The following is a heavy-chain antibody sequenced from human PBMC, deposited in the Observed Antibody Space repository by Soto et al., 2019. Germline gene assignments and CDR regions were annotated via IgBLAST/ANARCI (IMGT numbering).Heavy chain of an antibody. Sequence: QLQLQESGLGLMKPSETLSLTCTVSGGSISRDDYYWGWIRQPPGKGLEWIGNIYYEGSTYYNPSLKSRVAISINTSKNQFSLRLTSATAADTAVYYCATTVFPPSNWFDPWGQGTLVTVSS. CDR2: IYYEGST. J-gene: IGHJ5*02. D-gene: IGHD4-4*01. V-gene: IGHV4-39*01. CDR1: GGSISRDDYY. CDR3: ATTVFPPSNWFDP.